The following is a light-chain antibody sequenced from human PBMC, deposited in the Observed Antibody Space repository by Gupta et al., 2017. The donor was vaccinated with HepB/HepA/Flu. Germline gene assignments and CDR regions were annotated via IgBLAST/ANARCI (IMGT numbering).Light chain of an antibody. Sequence: DIQMTQSPSSLSASVGDGVTITCQASQDISNYLDWYQQIPGKAPKRLIYDASNLVTGVPSRFIGSGSGADFTLTISSLQPEDFATYYCLQYNALPRTFGPGTKVEIK. CDR2: DAS. V-gene: IGKV1-33*01. CDR3: LQYNALPRT. CDR1: QDISNY. J-gene: IGKJ1*01.